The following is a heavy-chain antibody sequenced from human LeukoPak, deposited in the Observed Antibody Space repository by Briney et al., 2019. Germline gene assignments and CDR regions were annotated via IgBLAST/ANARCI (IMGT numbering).Heavy chain of an antibody. J-gene: IGHJ6*03. CDR3: ASTPVYEWLPDLDDYYYYYMDV. Sequence: SETLPLTCIVSGGPISPYYWSWIRPTPGKGLEWMGYIYYSGSTNYNPSLKSRVTISVDTSKNQFSLKLSSVTAADTAVYYCASTPVYEWLPDLDDYYYYYMDVWGKGTTVTVSS. D-gene: IGHD5-12*01. CDR2: IYYSGST. V-gene: IGHV4-59*12. CDR1: GGPISPYY.